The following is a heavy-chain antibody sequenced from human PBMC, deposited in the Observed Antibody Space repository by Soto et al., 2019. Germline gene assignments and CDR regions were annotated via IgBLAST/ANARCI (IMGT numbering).Heavy chain of an antibody. D-gene: IGHD4-17*01. V-gene: IGHV3-23*01. J-gene: IGHJ4*02. CDR2: ISNSGGST. CDR1: GFTFSSYA. CDR3: AKAYGETGYFDY. Sequence: EVHLLESGGGLVQPGGSLRLSCAASGFTFSSYAVVWVRQAPGKGLEWLSTISNSGGSTYYADSVKGRFIISRDNSKNTLYLQMNSLRAEDTAVFYCAKAYGETGYFDYWGQGILVTVSS.